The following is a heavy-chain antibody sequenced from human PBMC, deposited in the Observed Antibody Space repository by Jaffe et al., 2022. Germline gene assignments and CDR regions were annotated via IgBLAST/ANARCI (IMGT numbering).Heavy chain of an antibody. CDR2: INPSGGST. CDR3: ARDGAHMGYDILTGYPRGYFDY. D-gene: IGHD3-9*01. V-gene: IGHV1-46*01. CDR1: GYTFTSYY. Sequence: QVQLVQSGAEVKKPGASVKVSCKASGYTFTSYYMHWVRQAPGQGLEWMGIINPSGGSTSYAQKFQGRVTMTRDTSTSTVYMELSSLRSEDTAVYYCARDGAHMGYDILTGYPRGYFDYWGQGTLVTVSS. J-gene: IGHJ4*02.